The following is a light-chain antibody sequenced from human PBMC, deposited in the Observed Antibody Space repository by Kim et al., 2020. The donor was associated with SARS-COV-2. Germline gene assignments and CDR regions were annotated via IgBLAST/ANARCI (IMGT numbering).Light chain of an antibody. Sequence: SYELTQPPSVSVSPGQTASITCSGDKLGDKYACWYQQKPGQSPVVVIYQDSKRPSGIPERFSGSNSGNTATLTISGTQAMDEADYYCQAWDSRSVVFVGG. CDR3: QAWDSRSVV. V-gene: IGLV3-1*01. CDR1: KLGDKY. CDR2: QDS. J-gene: IGLJ3*02.